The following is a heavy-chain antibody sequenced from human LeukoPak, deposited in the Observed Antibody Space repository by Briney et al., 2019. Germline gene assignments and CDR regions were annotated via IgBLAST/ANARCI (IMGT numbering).Heavy chain of an antibody. CDR2: INHSGST. J-gene: IGHJ6*03. D-gene: IGHD3-16*02. CDR3: ARFGRLGELSLSYYYYYYYMDV. CDR1: GVSFSGYY. V-gene: IGHV4-34*01. Sequence: SETLSLTCAVYGVSFSGYYWSWIRQPPGKGLEWIGEINHSGSTNYNPSLKSRVTISVDTSKNQFSLKLSSVTAADTAVYYCARFGRLGELSLSYYYYYYYMDVWGKGTTVTVSS.